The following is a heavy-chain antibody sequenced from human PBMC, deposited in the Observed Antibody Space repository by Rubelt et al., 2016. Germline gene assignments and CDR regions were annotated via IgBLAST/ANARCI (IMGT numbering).Heavy chain of an antibody. D-gene: IGHD7-27*01. J-gene: IGHJ4*02. V-gene: IGHV4-59*05. CDR3: ATGVRAIDY. CDR1: GGSISSYY. CDR2: IYYSGCT. Sequence: QVQLQESGPGLVKPSETLSLTCTVSGGSISSYYWSWIRQPPGKGLEWIGSIYYSGCTYYNPSLKSRALRSLDTSMNQFSLKLSSVTAADTAVYYCATGVRAIDYLGQGNLVNVSS.